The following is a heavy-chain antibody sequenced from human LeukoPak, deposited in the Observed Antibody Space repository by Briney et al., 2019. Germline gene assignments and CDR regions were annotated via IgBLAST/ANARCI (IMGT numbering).Heavy chain of an antibody. CDR3: ARDLYGDRPFDY. Sequence: TLSLTCTVSGGSISSGSFYWNWIRQPAGKGLEWIGRIYTSGNTKYNPSLKSRVTISVDASKNQFSLKLSSVTAADTAVYYCARDLYGDRPFDYWGQGTLVTVSS. CDR2: IYTSGNT. CDR1: GGSISSGSFY. V-gene: IGHV4-61*02. D-gene: IGHD4-17*01. J-gene: IGHJ4*02.